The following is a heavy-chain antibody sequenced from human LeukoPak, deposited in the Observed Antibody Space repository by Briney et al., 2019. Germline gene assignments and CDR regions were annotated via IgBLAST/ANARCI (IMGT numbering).Heavy chain of an antibody. Sequence: GRSLRLSCAASGFAFSSYAINWVRQAPGKGLEWVSAISGSGAGTYYADFVKGRFTISRDNSKNTLYLQMNSLRAEDTAVYYCARENYREFDYWGQGTLVTVSS. CDR1: GFAFSSYA. J-gene: IGHJ4*02. V-gene: IGHV3-23*01. CDR3: ARENYREFDY. D-gene: IGHD5-24*01. CDR2: ISGSGAGT.